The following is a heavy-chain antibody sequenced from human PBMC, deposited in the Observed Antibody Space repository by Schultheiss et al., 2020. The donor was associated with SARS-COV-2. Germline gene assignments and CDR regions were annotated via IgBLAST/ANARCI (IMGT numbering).Heavy chain of an antibody. CDR3: ARGPYDFWSGNYGMDV. CDR2: IYYSGST. CDR1: GGSFSGYY. Sequence: SETLSLTCAVYGGSFSGYYWSWIRQPPGKGLEWIGYIYYSGSTNYNPSLKSRVTISVDTSKNRFSLNLISVTAADTAVYYCARGPYDFWSGNYGMDVWGQGTTVTVSS. V-gene: IGHV4-34*11. D-gene: IGHD3-3*01. J-gene: IGHJ6*02.